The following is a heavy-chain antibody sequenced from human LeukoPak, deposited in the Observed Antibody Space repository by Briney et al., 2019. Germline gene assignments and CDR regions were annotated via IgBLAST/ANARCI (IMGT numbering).Heavy chain of an antibody. CDR3: ASPDPKKVTTRYFDY. Sequence: SVKVSCKASGGTFSSYAIGWVRQAPGQGLEWMGGIIPIFGTANYAQKFQGRVTITADESTSTAYMELSSLRSEDTAVYYCASPDPKKVTTRYFDYWGQGTLVTVSS. J-gene: IGHJ4*02. CDR1: GGTFSSYA. V-gene: IGHV1-69*13. D-gene: IGHD5-12*01. CDR2: IIPIFGTA.